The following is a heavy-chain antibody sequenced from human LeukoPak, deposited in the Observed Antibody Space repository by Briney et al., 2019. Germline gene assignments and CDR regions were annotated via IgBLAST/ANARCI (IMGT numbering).Heavy chain of an antibody. D-gene: IGHD3-3*01. CDR2: IYYSGST. Sequence: PSETLSLTCTVSGGSISSYYWSWIRQPPGKGLEWIGYIYYSGSTNYNPSLKSRVTISVDTSKNQFSLKLSSVTAADTAVYYCARENYDFWSGYYGVDPWGQGTLVTVSS. CDR3: ARENYDFWSGYYGVDP. V-gene: IGHV4-59*01. CDR1: GGSISSYY. J-gene: IGHJ5*02.